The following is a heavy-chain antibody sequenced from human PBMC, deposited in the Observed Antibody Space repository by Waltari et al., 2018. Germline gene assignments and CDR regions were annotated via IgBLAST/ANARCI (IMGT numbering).Heavy chain of an antibody. CDR2: IWYDGSNK. CDR3: AKGTYAGASGFDY. CDR1: GYTFSSYA. D-gene: IGHD2-2*01. Sequence: QVQLVQSGGGVVQPGMSLRLSCGASGYTFSSYAMHWVRQAPGKGVEGVTYIWYDGSNKYYADSVKGRFTISRDNSKNTVDLQMNSLRVDDTAVYYCAKGTYAGASGFDYWGLGTQVTVSS. J-gene: IGHJ4*02. V-gene: IGHV3-33*06.